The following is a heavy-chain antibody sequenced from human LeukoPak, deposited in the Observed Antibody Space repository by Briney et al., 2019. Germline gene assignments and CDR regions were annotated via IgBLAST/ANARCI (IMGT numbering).Heavy chain of an antibody. CDR1: GFTFSSYA. CDR2: ISYDGSNK. V-gene: IGHV3-30-3*01. CDR3: ARGRSGRSGSYSGGSDY. Sequence: GRSLRLSCAASGFTFSSYAMHWVRQAPGKGLEWVAVISYDGSNKYYADSVKGRFTISRDNSKNTLYLQMNSLRAEDTAVYYCARGRSGRSGSYSGGSDYWGQGTLVTVSS. J-gene: IGHJ4*02. D-gene: IGHD1-26*01.